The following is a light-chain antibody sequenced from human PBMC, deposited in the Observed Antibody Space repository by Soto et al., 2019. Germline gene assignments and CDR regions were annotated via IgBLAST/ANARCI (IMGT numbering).Light chain of an antibody. CDR3: RSYKSSSNTYV. V-gene: IGLV2-14*01. CDR2: EVS. J-gene: IGLJ1*01. CDR1: SSDVGGYNY. Sequence: QSVLIQPPSVSGSPGQSVTISCTGTSSDVGGYNYVSWYQQHPGKAPTLMIYEVSNRPAGVSNRFSGSKSANTASLTISGIEPEDQADHHRRSYKSSSNTYVFGTGTKVTVL.